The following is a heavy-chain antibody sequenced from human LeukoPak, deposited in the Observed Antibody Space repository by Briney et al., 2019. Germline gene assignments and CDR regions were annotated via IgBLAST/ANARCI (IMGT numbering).Heavy chain of an antibody. CDR3: ARPTSSGWYSH. CDR2: ITGSSRTK. CDR1: GFILSNYG. J-gene: IGHJ3*01. Sequence: GGSLRLSCAASGFILSNYGMNWVRQAPGKGLEWVSYITGSSRTKSYADSVKGRFTISRDNAENSVYLQMNSLRAEDTAVYYCARPTSSGWYSHWGQGTMVTVSS. V-gene: IGHV3-48*01. D-gene: IGHD6-19*01.